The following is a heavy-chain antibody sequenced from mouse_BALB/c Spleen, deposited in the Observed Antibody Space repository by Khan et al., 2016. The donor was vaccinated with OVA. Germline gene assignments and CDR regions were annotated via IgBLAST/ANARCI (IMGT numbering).Heavy chain of an antibody. J-gene: IGHJ3*01. CDR2: INPSSGYT. Sequence: VQLHESGAELARPGPSVKMSCKASGYTFTSYTMHWVKQRLGQGMVWIGYINPSSGYTNSNPKFKDKATLTADKSSSTTYVQLSNLTSEYSAVYYTARGGANYKNDGWFAYWGDGTLVAVSA. D-gene: IGHD2-14*01. CDR3: ARGGANYKNDGWFAY. V-gene: IGHV1-4*01. CDR1: GYTFTSYT.